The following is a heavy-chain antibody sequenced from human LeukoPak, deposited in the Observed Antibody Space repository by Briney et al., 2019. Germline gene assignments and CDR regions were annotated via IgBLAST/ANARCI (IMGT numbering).Heavy chain of an antibody. Sequence: GGSLRLSCAASGFTFRSYWMNWVRQAPGKGLVWFSRINSDGSSTSYADSGKGRFAISKANAKNTLYLHRNSLRAEAAAVYCCARDFVWGVVGATSSWFDPWGQGTLVTVSS. CDR2: INSDGSST. V-gene: IGHV3-74*01. CDR3: ARDFVWGVVGATSSWFDP. D-gene: IGHD1-26*01. CDR1: GFTFRSYW. J-gene: IGHJ5*02.